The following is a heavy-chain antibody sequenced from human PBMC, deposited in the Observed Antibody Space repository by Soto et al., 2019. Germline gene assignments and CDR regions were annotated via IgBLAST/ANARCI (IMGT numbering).Heavy chain of an antibody. CDR3: ARGAPAYDYVWGSYRPNYGMDV. V-gene: IGHV1-2*04. CDR1: GYTFTGYY. D-gene: IGHD3-16*02. Sequence: QVQLVQSGAEVKKPGASVKVSCKASGYTFTGYYMHWVRQAPGQGLEWMGWSNPNSGGTNYAQKVQGWVTMTRDTSISTAYMALSRLRSDDTAVYYCARGAPAYDYVWGSYRPNYGMDVWGQGTTVTVAS. CDR2: SNPNSGGT. J-gene: IGHJ6*02.